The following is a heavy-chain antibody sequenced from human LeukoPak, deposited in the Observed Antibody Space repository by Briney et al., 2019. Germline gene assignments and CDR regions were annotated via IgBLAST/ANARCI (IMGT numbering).Heavy chain of an antibody. V-gene: IGHV4-39*01. J-gene: IGHJ5*02. CDR3: ARRRGYSSGWSASWFDP. Sequence: SETLSLTCTVSGGSISSSSYYWGWIRQPPGKGLEWIGSIYYSGSTYYNPSLKSRVTISVDTSKNQFSLKPSSVTAADTAVYYCARRRGYSSGWSASWFDPWGQGTLVTVSS. CDR1: GGSISSSSYY. D-gene: IGHD6-19*01. CDR2: IYYSGST.